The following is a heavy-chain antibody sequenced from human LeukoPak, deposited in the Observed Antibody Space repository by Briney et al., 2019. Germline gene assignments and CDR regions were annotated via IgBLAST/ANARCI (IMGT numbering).Heavy chain of an antibody. CDR2: ISGSGAST. V-gene: IGHV3-23*01. CDR3: AKDVGKWESLHFFDY. Sequence: GGSLRLSCLTSGFTLSTNAMSWVRQAPGKGLEWISGISGSGASTYYADSVKGRFTISRDDSRNTLYPQMNSLRGDDTAVYYCAKDVGKWESLHFFDYWGQGTLVTVSS. D-gene: IGHD1-26*01. J-gene: IGHJ4*02. CDR1: GFTLSTNA.